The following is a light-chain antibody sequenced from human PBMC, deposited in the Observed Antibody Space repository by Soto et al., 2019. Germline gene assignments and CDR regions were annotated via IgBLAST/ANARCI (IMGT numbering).Light chain of an antibody. J-gene: IGLJ3*02. V-gene: IGLV1-47*01. Sequence: QLVLPQPPSASGTPGQRVTISCSGSSSNIGSNYVYWYQQLPGTAPKLLIYRTNQRPSGVPDRFSGSRSGTSASLAISGLRSEDEADYYCAAWDDSLSGWVFGGGTQLTVL. CDR3: AAWDDSLSGWV. CDR1: SSNIGSNY. CDR2: RTN.